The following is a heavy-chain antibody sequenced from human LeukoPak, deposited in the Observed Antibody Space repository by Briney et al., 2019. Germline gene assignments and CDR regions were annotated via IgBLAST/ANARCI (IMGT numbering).Heavy chain of an antibody. D-gene: IGHD4-11*01. CDR2: IGAGGTFT. Sequence: GGSLRLSCAASGFTVSSTFMSWVRQAPGKGLEWVSGIGAGGTFTYYADSVKGRFTISRDNSRNTLYLQMNSLRADDTAVYYCAKDLDYTTYGDYFDYWGQGTLVTVSS. V-gene: IGHV3-23*01. J-gene: IGHJ4*02. CDR3: AKDLDYTTYGDYFDY. CDR1: GFTVSSTF.